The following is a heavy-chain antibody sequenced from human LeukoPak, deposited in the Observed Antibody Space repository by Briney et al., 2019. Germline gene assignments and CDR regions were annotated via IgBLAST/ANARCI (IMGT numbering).Heavy chain of an antibody. V-gene: IGHV3-7*01. D-gene: IGHD2-15*01. CDR2: IKYDGSEK. CDR1: GFIFSSYW. CDR3: ARQDSHGDAFAT. J-gene: IGHJ3*02. Sequence: GGSLRLSCAASGFIFSSYWMSWVRQAPGKRPEWVANIKYDGSEKYSVDSVKGRFTISRDNAKKSLYPQMNSLRVEDTAVYYCARQDSHGDAFATWGKGTTVTVSS.